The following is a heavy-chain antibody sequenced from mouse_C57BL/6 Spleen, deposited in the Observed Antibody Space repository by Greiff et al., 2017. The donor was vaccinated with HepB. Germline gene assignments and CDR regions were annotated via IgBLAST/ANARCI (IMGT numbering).Heavy chain of an antibody. Sequence: EVQLQQSGPELVKPGASVKISCKASGYTFTDYYMNWVKQSHGKSLEWIGDINPNNGGTSYNQKFKGKATLTVDKSSSTAYMELRSLTSEDSAVYYCARGHYYGGAWFAYWGQGTLVTVSA. D-gene: IGHD1-1*01. CDR2: INPNNGGT. V-gene: IGHV1-26*01. CDR3: ARGHYYGGAWFAY. CDR1: GYTFTDYY. J-gene: IGHJ3*01.